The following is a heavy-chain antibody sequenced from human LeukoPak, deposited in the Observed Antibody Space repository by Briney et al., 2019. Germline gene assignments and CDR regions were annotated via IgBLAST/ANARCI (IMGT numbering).Heavy chain of an antibody. D-gene: IGHD2-15*01. CDR3: ARGLGYCSGGSCYSILYGMDA. CDR2: ISYDGSNK. Sequence: GSLRLSCAASGFTFSSYDMHWVRQAPGKGLEWVAVISYDGSNKHYSDSVKGRFTISRDNSKNTLSLQMNSLRAEDTAVYYCARGLGYCSGGSCYSILYGMDAWGQGTTVTVSS. V-gene: IGHV3-30*03. CDR1: GFTFSSYD. J-gene: IGHJ6*02.